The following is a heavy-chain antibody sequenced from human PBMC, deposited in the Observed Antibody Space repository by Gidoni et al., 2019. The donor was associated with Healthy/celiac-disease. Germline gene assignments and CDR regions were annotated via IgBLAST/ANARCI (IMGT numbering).Heavy chain of an antibody. CDR1: GFTVSSNY. Sequence: EVQLVESGGGLVQPGGSLRLSCAASGFTVSSNYMSWVRHAPGKGLEWVSVIYSGGSTYYADSVKGRFTISRDNSKNTLYLQMNSLRAEDTAVYYCASPPLRLLWFGESSWKDYWGQGTLVTVSS. CDR2: IYSGGST. CDR3: ASPPLRLLWFGESSWKDY. J-gene: IGHJ4*02. D-gene: IGHD3-10*01. V-gene: IGHV3-66*01.